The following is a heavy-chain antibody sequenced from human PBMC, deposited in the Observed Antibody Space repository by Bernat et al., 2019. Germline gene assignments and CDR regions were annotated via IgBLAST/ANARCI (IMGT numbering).Heavy chain of an antibody. CDR3: ARAVYDILTGYYNVFDY. D-gene: IGHD3-9*01. J-gene: IGHJ4*02. Sequence: QVQLVQSGAEVKMPGASVKVSCKASGYTFTGYYMHWVRQAPGQGLEWMGWINPNSGGTNYAQKFQGWVTMTRDTSISTAYMELSRLRSDDTAVYYCARAVYDILTGYYNVFDYWGQGTLVTVSS. CDR1: GYTFTGYY. CDR2: INPNSGGT. V-gene: IGHV1-2*04.